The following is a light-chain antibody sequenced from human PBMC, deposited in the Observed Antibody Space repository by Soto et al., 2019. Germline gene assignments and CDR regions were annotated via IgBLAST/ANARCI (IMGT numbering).Light chain of an antibody. V-gene: IGKV3-20*01. J-gene: IGKJ5*01. CDR3: QQYGRSPT. Sequence: EGVLTQSLGTLSLSPGETATLSCRASQSVSSTYVAWYQQKPGQTPRLLIYGASNRATGTPDRFSGSGSGTDFTLTISRLEPEDFAVYYCQQYGRSPTFGQGTRLEI. CDR2: GAS. CDR1: QSVSSTY.